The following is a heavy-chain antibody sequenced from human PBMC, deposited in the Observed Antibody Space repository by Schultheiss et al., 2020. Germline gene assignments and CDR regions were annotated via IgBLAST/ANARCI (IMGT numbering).Heavy chain of an antibody. D-gene: IGHD6-6*01. CDR1: GFTFDDYA. V-gene: IGHV3-43D*04. CDR3: AKDKDQYSSSSYFDY. J-gene: IGHJ4*02. Sequence: GGSLRLSCAASGFTFDDYAMHWVRQAPGKGLEWVSLISWDGGSTYYADSVKGRFTISRDNSKNSLYLQMNSLRAEDTALYYCAKDKDQYSSSSYFDYWGQGTLVNVYS. CDR2: ISWDGGST.